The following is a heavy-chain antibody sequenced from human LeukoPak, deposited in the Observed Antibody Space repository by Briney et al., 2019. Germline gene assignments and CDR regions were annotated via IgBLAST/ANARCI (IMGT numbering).Heavy chain of an antibody. J-gene: IGHJ5*01. CDR2: IIPILDIT. CDR1: GGTFSSNA. V-gene: IGHV1-69*04. Sequence: ASVKVSCKASGGTFSSNAISWVRQAPGQGLDWMGWIIPILDITKYAQIFQGGVTITADKSTSTAYMELSSLRSEDTAVYYCASGSSGSYRWLDSWGQGTLVTVSS. CDR3: ASGSSGSYRWLDS. D-gene: IGHD3-10*01.